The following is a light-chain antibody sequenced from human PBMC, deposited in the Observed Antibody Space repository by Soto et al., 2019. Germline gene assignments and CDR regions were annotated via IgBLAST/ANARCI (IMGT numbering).Light chain of an antibody. V-gene: IGKV3-15*01. J-gene: IGKJ1*01. CDR1: QRISNSY. CDR2: GAS. Sequence: EIVLTQSPGTLSLSPGERATLSCRASQRISNSYLAWYQQKPGQAPRLLIYGASTRATGIPARFSGSGSGTEFTLTISSLQSEDFAVYYCQQYSIWRTFGQGTKVDI. CDR3: QQYSIWRT.